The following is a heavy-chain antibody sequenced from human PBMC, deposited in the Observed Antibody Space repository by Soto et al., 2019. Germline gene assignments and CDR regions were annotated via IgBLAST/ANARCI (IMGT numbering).Heavy chain of an antibody. D-gene: IGHD3-3*01. J-gene: IGHJ6*02. CDR1: GFSFSSYC. Sequence: XVCLRLSCAACGFSFSSYCMHWVRQAPGKGLEWVAVIWYDGSNKYYADSVKGRFTISRDNSKNTLYLQMNSLRAEDTAVYYCPGFLPWSPTYYYYGMDVWGQGTTVTVSS. CDR3: PGFLPWSPTYYYYGMDV. V-gene: IGHV3-33*01. CDR2: IWYDGSNK.